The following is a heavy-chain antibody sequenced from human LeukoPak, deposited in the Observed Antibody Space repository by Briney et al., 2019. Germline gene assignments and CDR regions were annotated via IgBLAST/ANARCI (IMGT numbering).Heavy chain of an antibody. CDR2: ISYDGSNK. V-gene: IGHV3-30*04. J-gene: IGHJ4*02. CDR3: ARPPNPESGHSYGWYYFDY. Sequence: GGSLRLSCAASGFTFSSYAMHWVRQAPGKGLEWVAVISYDGSNKYYADSVKGRFTISRDNSKNTLYLQMNSLRAEDTAVYYCARPPNPESGHSYGWYYFDYWGQGTLVTVSS. CDR1: GFTFSSYA. D-gene: IGHD5-18*01.